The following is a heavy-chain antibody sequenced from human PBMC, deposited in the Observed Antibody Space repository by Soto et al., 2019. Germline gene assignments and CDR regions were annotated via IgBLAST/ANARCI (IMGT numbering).Heavy chain of an antibody. J-gene: IGHJ4*02. V-gene: IGHV4-39*01. CDR1: DGSMNSDSSY. CDR2: INHSGST. Sequence: PSETLSLTCRVSDGSMNSDSSYWGWIRQPPGKGLEWIGVINHSGSTYHNLSLKGRVTMSVDASRNQFSLKLTSMTAADTAVYYCARLGGYVSVGYYYLWDSWGQGTLVTFS. CDR3: ARLGGYVSVGYYYLWDS. D-gene: IGHD3-22*01.